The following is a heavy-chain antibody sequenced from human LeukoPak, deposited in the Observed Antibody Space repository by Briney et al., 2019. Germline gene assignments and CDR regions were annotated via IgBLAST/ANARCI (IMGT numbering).Heavy chain of an antibody. J-gene: IGHJ4*02. D-gene: IGHD3-10*01. Sequence: GGSLRLSCAASGFTFSSYAMSWVRQAPGKGLEWVSAISGSGGSTYYADSVKGRFTISRDNSKNTLYLQMNSLRAEDTAVYYCAKGITDYYGSGSYPLYFDYWGQGTLVTVSS. CDR2: ISGSGGST. V-gene: IGHV3-23*01. CDR1: GFTFSSYA. CDR3: AKGITDYYGSGSYPLYFDY.